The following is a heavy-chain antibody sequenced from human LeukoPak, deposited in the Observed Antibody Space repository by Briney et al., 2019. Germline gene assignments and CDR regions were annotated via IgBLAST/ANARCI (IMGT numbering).Heavy chain of an antibody. Sequence: GGSLRLSCAASGFTFSSYSMNWVRQAPGKGLEWVSYISDSGGTIYYADSVRGRFTISRDNAKNSLHLQMNSLRAEDTAVYYCARGRPIDYWGQGTLVTVSS. CDR3: ARGRPIDY. CDR2: ISDSGGTI. CDR1: GFTFSSYS. V-gene: IGHV3-48*01. J-gene: IGHJ4*02.